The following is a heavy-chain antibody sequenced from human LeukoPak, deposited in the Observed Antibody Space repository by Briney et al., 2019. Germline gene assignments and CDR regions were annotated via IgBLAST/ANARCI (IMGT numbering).Heavy chain of an antibody. CDR2: ISSSSSTI. CDR1: GFTFSSYS. J-gene: IGHJ4*02. V-gene: IGHV3-48*02. Sequence: GGSLRPSCAASGFTFSSYSMNWVRQAPGKGLDWVSYISSSSSTIYYADSVKGRLTISRDNAKNSLYLQMNSLRDEDTVVYYCARGGPTVTTWGLFDYWGQGTLVTVSS. D-gene: IGHD4-17*01. CDR3: ARGGPTVTTWGLFDY.